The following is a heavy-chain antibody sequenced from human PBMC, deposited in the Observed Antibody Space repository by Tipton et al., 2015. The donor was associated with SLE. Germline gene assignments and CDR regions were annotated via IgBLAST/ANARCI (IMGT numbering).Heavy chain of an antibody. CDR2: MNPNSGDA. CDR3: ARVLFGYCYGPETAFDL. V-gene: IGHV1-2*02. Sequence: QLVQSGAEVRRPGASVMVSCKASGYRFIGYYLHWVRQAPGQGLEWMGFMNPNSGDAKSAQKFRGRVTMRRDTTISTAYMELSGLTSDDTAIYYCARVLFGYCYGPETAFDLWGQGTMVTVSS. D-gene: IGHD2-2*03. CDR1: GYRFIGYY. J-gene: IGHJ3*01.